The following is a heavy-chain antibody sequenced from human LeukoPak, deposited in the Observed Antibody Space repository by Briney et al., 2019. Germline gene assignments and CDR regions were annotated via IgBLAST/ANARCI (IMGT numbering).Heavy chain of an antibody. V-gene: IGHV3-74*01. CDR3: AKGTKPVMTIPDY. CDR1: GLTFSSHW. J-gene: IGHJ4*02. D-gene: IGHD1/OR15-1a*01. CDR2: ITNDGSST. Sequence: GRSLRLSCAASGLTFSSHWMHWVRQAPGKGLVWVSRITNDGSSTTYADSVKGRFTISRDNAKNMLYLQVNSLRAEDTAMYYCAKGTKPVMTIPDYWGQGILVTVSS.